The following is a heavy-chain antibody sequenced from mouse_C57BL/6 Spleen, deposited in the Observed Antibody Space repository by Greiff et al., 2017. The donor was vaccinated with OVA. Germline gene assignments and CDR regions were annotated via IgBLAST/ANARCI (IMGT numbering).Heavy chain of an antibody. Sequence: QVHVKQPGAELVMPGASVKLSCKASGYTFTSYWMHWVKQRPGQGLEWIGEIDPSDSYTNYNQKFKGKSTLTVDKSSSTAYMQLSSLTSEDSAVYYCAKGLRYYAMDYWGQGTSVTVSS. CDR1: GYTFTSYW. CDR2: IDPSDSYT. J-gene: IGHJ4*01. D-gene: IGHD1-1*01. CDR3: AKGLRYYAMDY. V-gene: IGHV1-69*01.